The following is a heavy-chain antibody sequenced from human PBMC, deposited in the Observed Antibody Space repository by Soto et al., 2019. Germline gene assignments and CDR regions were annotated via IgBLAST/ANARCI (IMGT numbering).Heavy chain of an antibody. J-gene: IGHJ4*02. Sequence: EVQLLESGGDLVQPGGSLRLSCAASGFTFGTYAMSWVRRDLGKGLDWVSAISGNGSDIYLGVSVKGRFSISRVNSKNMLYLQKSRLRCEDTAIYYCSRRVGSTGGFGFWGQGTRVIVSS. CDR2: ISGNGSDI. V-gene: IGHV3-23*02. CDR1: GFTFGTYA. CDR3: SRRVGSTGGFGF. D-gene: IGHD1-26*01.